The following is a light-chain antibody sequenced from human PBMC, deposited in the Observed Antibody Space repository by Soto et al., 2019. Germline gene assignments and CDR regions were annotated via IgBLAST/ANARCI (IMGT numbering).Light chain of an antibody. CDR1: QSIDTA. J-gene: IGKJ2*01. Sequence: DIQMTQSPSPLSASVGDRVTITCRASQSIDTALAWYQQKPGKAPNLLIYRASNFESGVPSRFSGSGSGTEFTLAISSLQPDDFATYYCQQYGRFLTFGEGTKLEIK. V-gene: IGKV1-5*03. CDR2: RAS. CDR3: QQYGRFLT.